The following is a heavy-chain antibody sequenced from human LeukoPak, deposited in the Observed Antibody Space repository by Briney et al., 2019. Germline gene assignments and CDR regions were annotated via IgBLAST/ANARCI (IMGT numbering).Heavy chain of an antibody. CDR1: GGSVSGYY. CDR3: AREYLYDYVWGSYRYNFRYYFDY. CDR2: INHSGST. J-gene: IGHJ4*02. D-gene: IGHD3-16*02. Sequence: SETLSLTCTVSGGSVSGYYWSWIRQPPGKGLEWIGEINHSGSTNYNPSLKSRVTISVDTSKNQFSLKLSSVTAADTAVYYCAREYLYDYVWGSYRYNFRYYFDYWGQGTLVTVSS. V-gene: IGHV4-34*01.